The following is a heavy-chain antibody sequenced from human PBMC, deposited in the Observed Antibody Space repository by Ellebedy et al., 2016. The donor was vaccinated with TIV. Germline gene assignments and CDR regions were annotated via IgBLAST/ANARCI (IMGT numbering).Heavy chain of an antibody. CDR2: ISSDGSNI. J-gene: IGHJ5*02. CDR1: GLTFSAYT. V-gene: IGHV3-30-3*01. Sequence: GGSLRLXXTASGLTFSAYTMHWVRQAPDMGLEWVAVISSDGSNIHYADSVKGRFTISRDNSKNTLHLQMTGLRPEDTAVYYCASGGNSASWGQGTLDAVSS. CDR3: ASGGNSAS. D-gene: IGHD4-23*01.